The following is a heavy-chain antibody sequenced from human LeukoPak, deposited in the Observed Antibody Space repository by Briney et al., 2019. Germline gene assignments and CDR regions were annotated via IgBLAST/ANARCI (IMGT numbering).Heavy chain of an antibody. CDR1: GFTFSSYG. CDR2: ISYDGSNK. V-gene: IGHV3-30*18. J-gene: IGHJ4*02. Sequence: GGSLRLSCAASGFTFSSYGMHWVRQAPGKGLEWVAVISYDGSNKYYADSVKGRFTISRDNSKNSLYLQMNSLRAEDTAVYYCAKDKGFDYWGQGTLVTVSS. CDR3: AKDKGFDY.